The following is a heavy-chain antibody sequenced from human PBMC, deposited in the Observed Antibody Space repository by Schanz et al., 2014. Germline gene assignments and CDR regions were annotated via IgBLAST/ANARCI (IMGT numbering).Heavy chain of an antibody. Sequence: QVQLVESGGGLVKPGGSLRLSCVASGFTFSDYYMSWIRQAPGKGLEWVSLISGRGDSTHYADSVKGRFTISRDNAKNSLYLQMNSLRDEDTAVYYCARDSDRATMVRTYNWFDPWGQGTLVTVSS. CDR2: ISGRGDST. V-gene: IGHV3-11*04. J-gene: IGHJ5*02. CDR3: ARDSDRATMVRTYNWFDP. CDR1: GFTFSDYY. D-gene: IGHD3-10*01.